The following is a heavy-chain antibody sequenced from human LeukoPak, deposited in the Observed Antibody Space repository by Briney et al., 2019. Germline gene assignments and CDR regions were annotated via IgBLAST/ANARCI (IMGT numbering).Heavy chain of an antibody. D-gene: IGHD2-15*01. CDR3: AKARYCSGGSCYSYASF. Sequence: GGSLRLSCAASGFTFSSYAMSWVRQAPGKGLEWVSAISGSGGSTYYADSVKGRFTISRDNSKNTLYLQMNSLRAEDTAVYYCAKARYCSGGSCYSYASFWGQGTLVTVSS. J-gene: IGHJ4*02. CDR1: GFTFSSYA. CDR2: ISGSGGST. V-gene: IGHV3-23*01.